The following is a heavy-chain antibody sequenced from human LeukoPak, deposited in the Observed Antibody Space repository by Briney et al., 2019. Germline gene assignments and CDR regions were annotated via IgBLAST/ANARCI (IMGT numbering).Heavy chain of an antibody. Sequence: GRSLRLSCAASGFTFSSYGMHWVRQAPGKGLEWVAVIWYDGSNKYYADSVRGRFTISRDNFKNTLYLQMNSLRAEDTAVYYCARDLEIGSSSYYFDYWGQGTLVTVSS. V-gene: IGHV3-33*08. D-gene: IGHD3-3*01. J-gene: IGHJ4*02. CDR1: GFTFSSYG. CDR2: IWYDGSNK. CDR3: ARDLEIGSSSYYFDY.